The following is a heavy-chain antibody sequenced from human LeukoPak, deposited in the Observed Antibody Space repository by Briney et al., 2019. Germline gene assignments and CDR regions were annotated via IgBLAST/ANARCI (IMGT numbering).Heavy chain of an antibody. Sequence: PGGSLRLSCAASGFTFSDYYMSWIRQAPGKGLEWVSYISSSGSTIYYADSVKGRFTISRDNAKNSLYLQMNRLRAEATAVYYCTRDLSAGSYYYGMDVWGQGTTVTVSS. D-gene: IGHD3-10*01. CDR1: GFTFSDYY. V-gene: IGHV3-11*01. CDR3: TRDLSAGSYYYGMDV. CDR2: ISSSGSTI. J-gene: IGHJ6*02.